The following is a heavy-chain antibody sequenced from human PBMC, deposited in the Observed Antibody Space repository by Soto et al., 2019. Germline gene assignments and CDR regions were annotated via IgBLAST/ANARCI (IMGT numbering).Heavy chain of an antibody. D-gene: IGHD1-26*01. CDR1: GYSFTSLD. Sequence: ASVKVSCKVSGYSFTSLDINWVRQTAGQGLEWMGWMEPSTGTTGYAQKFQGRVTMTRDTSINTAYMELTTLTSDDTAFYYCARGVSAGVDYWGQGTLVTSPQ. CDR2: MEPSTGTT. CDR3: ARGVSAGVDY. V-gene: IGHV1-8*01. J-gene: IGHJ4*02.